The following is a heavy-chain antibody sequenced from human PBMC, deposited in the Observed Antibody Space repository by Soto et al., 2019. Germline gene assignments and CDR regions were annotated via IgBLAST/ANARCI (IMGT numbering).Heavy chain of an antibody. CDR1: GFTFSNYA. D-gene: IGHD5-12*01. Sequence: EVQLLESGGDLVQPGGSLRLSCAASGFTFSNYAMSWVRQAPGKGLEWVSLIRGSGGPTNYADSVKGRFTVSRDNSKNMVLLQMNSLRAEDTAVYYGVKDFRGGYDWAHDWGQGTLVTVSS. CDR2: IRGSGGPT. CDR3: VKDFRGGYDWAHD. J-gene: IGHJ4*02. V-gene: IGHV3-23*01.